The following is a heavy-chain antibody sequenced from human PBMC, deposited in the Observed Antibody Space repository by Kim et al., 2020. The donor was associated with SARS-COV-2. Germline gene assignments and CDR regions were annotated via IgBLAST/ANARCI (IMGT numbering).Heavy chain of an antibody. J-gene: IGHJ5*02. CDR3: ARSGLLWFGELWASAPGYYNWFDP. CDR1: GGSFSGYY. D-gene: IGHD3-10*01. Sequence: SETLSLTCAVYGGSFSGYYWSWIRQPPGKGLEWIGEINHSGSTNYNPSLKSRVTISVDTSKNQFSLKLSSVTAADTAVYYCARSGLLWFGELWASAPGYYNWFDPWGQGTLVTVSS. CDR2: INHSGST. V-gene: IGHV4-34*01.